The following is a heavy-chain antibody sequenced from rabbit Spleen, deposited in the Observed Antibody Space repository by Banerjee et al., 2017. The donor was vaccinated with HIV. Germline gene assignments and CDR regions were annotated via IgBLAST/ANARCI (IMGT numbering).Heavy chain of an antibody. CDR2: INAITGKA. V-gene: IGHV1S45*01. CDR3: ARDLDAVIGWNFGW. J-gene: IGHJ6*01. Sequence: QEQLVESGGGLVKPEGSLKLSCTASGFSLSSYYMNWVRQAPGKGLEWIACINAITGKAVYASWAKGRFTFSKTSSTTVTLQMTSLTAADTATYFCARDLDAVIGWNFGWWGPGTLVTVS. CDR1: GFSLSSYYM. D-gene: IGHD4-1*01.